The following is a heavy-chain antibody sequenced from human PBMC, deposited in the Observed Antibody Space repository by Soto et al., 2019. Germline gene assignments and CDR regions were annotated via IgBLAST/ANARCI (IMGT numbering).Heavy chain of an antibody. CDR2: IYYSGST. CDR3: ARVELMVAATYFSY. D-gene: IGHD2-15*01. V-gene: IGHV4-31*03. CDR1: GGSISSGGYY. J-gene: IGHJ4*02. Sequence: QVQLQESGPGLVKPSQTLSLTCTVSGGSISSGGYYWSWIRQHPGKGLEWIGYIYYSGSTYYNPSLKSRVTISVDTSKNQFSLKLSSVTAADTAVYSCARVELMVAATYFSYWGQGTLVTVSS.